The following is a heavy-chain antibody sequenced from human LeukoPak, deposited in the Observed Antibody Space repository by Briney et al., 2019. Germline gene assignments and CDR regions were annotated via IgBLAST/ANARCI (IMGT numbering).Heavy chain of an antibody. CDR2: INHSGST. V-gene: IGHV4-34*01. CDR3: ARVRRYYYYYYMDV. Sequence: SETLSLTCAVYGGSFSGYYWSWIRQPPGKGLEWIGEINHSGSTNYNPSLKSRVTISVDTSKNQFSLKLSSVTAADTAVYYCARVRRYYYYYYMDVWGKGSTVTVSS. J-gene: IGHJ6*03. CDR1: GGSFSGYY.